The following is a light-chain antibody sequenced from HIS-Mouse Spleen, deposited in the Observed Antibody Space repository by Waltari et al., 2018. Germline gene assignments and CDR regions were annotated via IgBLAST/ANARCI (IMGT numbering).Light chain of an antibody. Sequence: SYELTQPPSVSVSPGQTARITCSADAFPKKYAYWYQQKSGQAPVLVIYGDSKRPSGIPERFSGSSSGTMATLTISGAQVEDEADYYCYSTDSSGNHRVFGGGTKLTVL. J-gene: IGLJ2*01. CDR2: GDS. V-gene: IGLV3-10*01. CDR1: AFPKKY. CDR3: YSTDSSGNHRV.